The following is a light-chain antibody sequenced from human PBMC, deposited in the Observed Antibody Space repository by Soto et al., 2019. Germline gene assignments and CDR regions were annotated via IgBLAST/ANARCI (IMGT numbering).Light chain of an antibody. V-gene: IGKV1-33*01. CDR1: QSLNTR. CDR2: AAS. Sequence: DIQLTQSPSTLSASVGDRVTLTCRASQSLNTRLAWYQQRPGKAPKLLLSAASNLETGDPLRFSGSGSGTDFAFIISSLQPEDVATYFCQQYGSLPITFGQGTRLEIK. J-gene: IGKJ5*01. CDR3: QQYGSLPIT.